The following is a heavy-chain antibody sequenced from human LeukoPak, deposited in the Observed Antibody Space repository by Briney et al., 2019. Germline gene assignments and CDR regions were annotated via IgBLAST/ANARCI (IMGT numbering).Heavy chain of an antibody. D-gene: IGHD2-15*01. CDR1: GFTVSSNY. Sequence: PGGSLRLSCAASGFTVSSNYMSWVRQAPGKRLEWVSVIYTGGSTYYADSVKGRFTISRDNSKTTLYLQMNSLRAEDTAVYYCAKDYCSGGSCYHYWYFDLWGRGTRVTVSS. CDR3: AKDYCSGGSCYHYWYFDL. CDR2: IYTGGST. J-gene: IGHJ2*01. V-gene: IGHV3-53*05.